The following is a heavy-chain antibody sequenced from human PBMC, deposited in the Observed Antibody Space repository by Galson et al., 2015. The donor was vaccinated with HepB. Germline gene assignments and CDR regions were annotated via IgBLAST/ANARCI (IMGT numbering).Heavy chain of an antibody. V-gene: IGHV4-34*01. Sequence: SETLSLTCAVYGGSFSGYYWSWIRQPPGKGLEWIGEINHSGSTNYNPSLKSRVTISVDTSKNQFSLKLSSVTAADTAAYYCARGPYDSSGQFDYWGQGTLVTVSS. CDR3: ARGPYDSSGQFDY. D-gene: IGHD3-22*01. J-gene: IGHJ4*02. CDR1: GGSFSGYY. CDR2: INHSGST.